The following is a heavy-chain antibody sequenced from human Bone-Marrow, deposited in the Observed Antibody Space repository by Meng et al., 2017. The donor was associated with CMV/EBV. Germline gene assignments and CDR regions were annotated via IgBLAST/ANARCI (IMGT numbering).Heavy chain of an antibody. J-gene: IGHJ3*02. Sequence: GESLKISCAASGFTFSSYSMNWVRQAPGKGLEWVSSISTSSSYIYYADSVKGRFTISRDNAKNSLYLQMNSLRAEDTAVYYCARGRGSLLGIWGQGTIVTVSS. D-gene: IGHD3-16*01. CDR2: ISTSSSYI. V-gene: IGHV3-21*01. CDR3: ARGRGSLLGI. CDR1: GFTFSSYS.